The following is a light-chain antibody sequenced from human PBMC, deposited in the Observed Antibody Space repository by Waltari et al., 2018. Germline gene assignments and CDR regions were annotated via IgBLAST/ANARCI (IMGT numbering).Light chain of an antibody. CDR2: EAS. CDR3: QQLNSHLFT. Sequence: DIQMTQSPSTLSASVGDRVTITRRASQSISTSLAWYQQKKGKAPNLLIFEASTLQSGVPSRFSGSGSGTEFTLTISSLQPDDFATYYCQQLNSHLFTFGPGTTVDIK. J-gene: IGKJ3*01. CDR1: QSISTS. V-gene: IGKV1-5*03.